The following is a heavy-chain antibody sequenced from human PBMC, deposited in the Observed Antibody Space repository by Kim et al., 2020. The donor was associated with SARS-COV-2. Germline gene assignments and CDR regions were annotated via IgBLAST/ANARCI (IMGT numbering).Heavy chain of an antibody. J-gene: IGHJ5*02. D-gene: IGHD1-1*01. Sequence: SETLSLTCTVSGGSISSSSYYWGWIRQPPGKGLEWIGSIYYSGSTYYNPSLKSRVTISVDTSKNQFSLKLSSVTAADTAVYYCASHLWRRTVYRNWFDPWGQGTLVTVSS. V-gene: IGHV4-39*01. CDR3: ASHLWRRTVYRNWFDP. CDR2: IYYSGST. CDR1: GGSISSSSYY.